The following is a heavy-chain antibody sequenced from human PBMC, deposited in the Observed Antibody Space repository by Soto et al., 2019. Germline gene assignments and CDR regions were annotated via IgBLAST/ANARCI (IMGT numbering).Heavy chain of an antibody. CDR3: ASAAVFLVVPAAHHDLFYF. V-gene: IGHV1-2*04. Sequence: ASVKVSCKASGYTFTGYYMHWVRQAPGQGLEWMGWINPNSGGTNYAQKFQGWVTMTRDTSISTAYMELSRLRSDDTAVYYCASAAVFLVVPAAHHDLFYFWAQRSMVTVSS. CDR2: INPNSGGT. CDR1: GYTFTGYY. D-gene: IGHD2-2*01. J-gene: IGHJ3*01.